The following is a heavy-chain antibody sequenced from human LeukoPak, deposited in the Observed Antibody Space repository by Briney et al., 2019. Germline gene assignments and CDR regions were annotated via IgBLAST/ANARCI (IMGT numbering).Heavy chain of an antibody. CDR3: ARSRSTSHQPNWFDP. Sequence: RSSETLSLTCTVSGGSISSSSYYWGWIRQPPGKGLEWIGTIYYSGSTYYNPSLKSRVTISVDTSKNQFSLKLTSVTAADTAVYYCARSRSTSHQPNWFDPWGQGTLVTVSS. CDR1: GGSISSSSYY. CDR2: IYYSGST. J-gene: IGHJ5*02. V-gene: IGHV4-39*01. D-gene: IGHD2-2*01.